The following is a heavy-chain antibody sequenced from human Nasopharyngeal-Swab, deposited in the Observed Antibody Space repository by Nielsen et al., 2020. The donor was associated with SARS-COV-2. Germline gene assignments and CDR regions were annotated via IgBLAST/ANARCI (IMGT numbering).Heavy chain of an antibody. CDR3: ARDYAGKYDYVWGSYRYYYHGMDV. CDR1: GYTFTSYG. V-gene: IGHV1-18*01. J-gene: IGHJ6*02. CDR2: ISVYNGNT. D-gene: IGHD3-16*02. Sequence: ASVKVSCKASGYTFTSYGISWVRQAPGQGLEGMGWISVYNGNTNYAQKLQGRVTMTTDTSTRTAYMELRSLRSDDTAVYYCARDYAGKYDYVWGSYRYYYHGMDVWGQGTTVTVSS.